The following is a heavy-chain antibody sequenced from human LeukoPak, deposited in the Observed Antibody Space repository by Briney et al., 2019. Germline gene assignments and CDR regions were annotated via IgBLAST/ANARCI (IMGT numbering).Heavy chain of an antibody. CDR2: KHYSGST. J-gene: IGHJ4*02. CDR3: ARVPLAQGQFEY. V-gene: IGHV4-59*01. Sequence: PSQTPSLTCTVSGGSISGNSWSWIRQSPGKGLEWIGYKHYSGSTNYNPSLKSRVTISVDTSKNQLSLNLSSLTAADTAVYYCARVPLAQGQFEYWGQGTLVTVSS. CDR1: GGSISGNS.